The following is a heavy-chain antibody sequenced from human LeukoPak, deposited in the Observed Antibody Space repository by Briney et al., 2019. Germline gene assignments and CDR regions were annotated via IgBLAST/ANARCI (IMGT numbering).Heavy chain of an antibody. V-gene: IGHV1-18*04. J-gene: IGHJ6*02. CDR2: ISANNGNT. CDR3: ARRCSGGCQKSDYYYGMDV. D-gene: IGHD2-15*01. CDR1: GYTFISYG. Sequence: AVKVSCKASGYTFISYGISWVRQAPGQGLEWMGWISANNGNTKYAQKLQGRVPMTTDTSTSTDYMELRSLRSDDTAVYYCARRCSGGCQKSDYYYGMDVWGQGTTVTVSS.